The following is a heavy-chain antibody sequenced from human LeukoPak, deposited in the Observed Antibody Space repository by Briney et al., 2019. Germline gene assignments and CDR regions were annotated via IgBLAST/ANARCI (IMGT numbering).Heavy chain of an antibody. CDR1: GFMFDDYT. D-gene: IGHD5-18*01. Sequence: GGSLRLSCAASGFMFDDYTMHWVRQAPGKGLEWVSLINWDGGSTYYAGSVKGRFTISRDNSKHSLYLQMNSLRTEDTALYYCAKGDVDSPMNFYHWGQGTLVTVSS. V-gene: IGHV3-43*01. CDR3: AKGDVDSPMNFYH. CDR2: INWDGGST. J-gene: IGHJ4*02.